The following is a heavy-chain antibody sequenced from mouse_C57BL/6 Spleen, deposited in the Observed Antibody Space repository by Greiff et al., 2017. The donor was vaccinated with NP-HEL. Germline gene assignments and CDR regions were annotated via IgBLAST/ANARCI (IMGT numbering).Heavy chain of an antibody. J-gene: IGHJ4*01. CDR2: IYPGDGDT. D-gene: IGHD2-1*01. Sequence: QVQLKESGPELVKPGASVKISCKASGYAFSSSWMNWVKQRPGKGLEWIGRIYPGDGDTNYNGKFKGKATLTADKSSSTAYMQLSSLTSEDSAVYFCANYGNEDAMDYWGQGTSVTVSS. V-gene: IGHV1-82*01. CDR3: ANYGNEDAMDY. CDR1: GYAFSSSW.